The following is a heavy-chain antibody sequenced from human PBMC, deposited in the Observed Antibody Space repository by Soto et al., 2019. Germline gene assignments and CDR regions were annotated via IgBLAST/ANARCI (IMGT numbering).Heavy chain of an antibody. Sequence: SETLSLTCTVSGDSISRHYWSWVRQPPGKGLEWITYIYYSGRTNHNLSLKSRVTISVDTSKNQFSLKLRSVTAADTAAYYCARVSDSGDRDAFDIWGQGTMVTVSS. V-gene: IGHV4-59*11. CDR1: GDSISRHY. CDR2: IYYSGRT. D-gene: IGHD4-17*01. J-gene: IGHJ3*02. CDR3: ARVSDSGDRDAFDI.